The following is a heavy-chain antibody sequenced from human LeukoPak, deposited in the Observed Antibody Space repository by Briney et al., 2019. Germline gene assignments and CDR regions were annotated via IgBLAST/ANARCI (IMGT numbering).Heavy chain of an antibody. J-gene: IGHJ4*02. CDR2: INHSGST. CDR1: GGSFSGYY. Sequence: PSETLSLTCAVYGGSFSGYYWSWIRQPPGKGLEWIGEINHSGSTNYNPSLKSRVTISVDTSKNQFSLKLSSVTAADTAVYYCARLDYGSGSYQGVYWGQGTLVTVSS. CDR3: ARLDYGSGSYQGVY. V-gene: IGHV4-34*01. D-gene: IGHD3-10*01.